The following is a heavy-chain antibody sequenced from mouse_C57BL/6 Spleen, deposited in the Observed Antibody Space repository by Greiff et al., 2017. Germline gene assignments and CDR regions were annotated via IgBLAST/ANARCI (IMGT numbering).Heavy chain of an antibody. CDR2: IYPGDGDT. J-gene: IGHJ3*01. CDR3: ALYYGSSPWFAY. D-gene: IGHD1-1*01. CDR1: GYAFSSSW. Sequence: QVQLKESGPELVKPGASVKISCKASGYAFSSSWMNWVKQRPGKGLEWIGRIYPGDGDTNYNGKFKGKATLTADKSSSTAYMQLSSLTSEDSAVYFCALYYGSSPWFAYWGQGTLVTVSA. V-gene: IGHV1-82*01.